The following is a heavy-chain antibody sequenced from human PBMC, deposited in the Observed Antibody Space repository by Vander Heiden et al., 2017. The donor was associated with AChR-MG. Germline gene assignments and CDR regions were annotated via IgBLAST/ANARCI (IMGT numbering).Heavy chain of an antibody. V-gene: IGHV5-51*01. CDR2: IYPGDSDV. Sequence: VQLEHSGAEMKKPGESLKISCKGSGYSFDDSWIAWVRQVPGKVLEWLGFIYPGDSDVRYSPSFQGHVTMSVDKSITTAYLQWSSLKASDTAMYYCARKTGGLDFWGQGTLVTVSS. D-gene: IGHD2-15*01. CDR1: GYSFDDSW. CDR3: ARKTGGLDF. J-gene: IGHJ4*02.